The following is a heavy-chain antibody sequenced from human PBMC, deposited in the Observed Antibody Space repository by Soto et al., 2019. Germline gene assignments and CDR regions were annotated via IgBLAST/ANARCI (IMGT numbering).Heavy chain of an antibody. CDR1: GYSFARYW. CDR2: IHPGDSDT. CDR3: ARTPGPEVAASLEYYYFSGMDV. D-gene: IGHD2-15*01. V-gene: IGHV5-51*01. J-gene: IGHJ6*02. Sequence: GESLTIPCASAGYSFARYWIGWVRQMPGKGLEWMGIIHPGDSDTKYSPSFQGQVTISVDKSITTAYLQWSSLKASDTAMYYCARTPGPEVAASLEYYYFSGMDVWGQGTTVTVSS.